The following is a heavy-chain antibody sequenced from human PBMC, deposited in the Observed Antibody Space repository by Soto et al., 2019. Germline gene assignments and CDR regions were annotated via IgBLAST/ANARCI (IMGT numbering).Heavy chain of an antibody. Sequence: GGSLRLSCAASGFTFSSYAMSWVRQAPGKGLEWVSAISGSGGSTYYADSVKGRFTISRDNSKNTLYLQMNSLRAEDTAVYYCAKTILWGLGAKYGSGSYSCYMDVWGKGTTVTVSS. CDR3: AKTILWGLGAKYGSGSYSCYMDV. D-gene: IGHD3-10*01. J-gene: IGHJ6*03. V-gene: IGHV3-23*01. CDR2: ISGSGGST. CDR1: GFTFSSYA.